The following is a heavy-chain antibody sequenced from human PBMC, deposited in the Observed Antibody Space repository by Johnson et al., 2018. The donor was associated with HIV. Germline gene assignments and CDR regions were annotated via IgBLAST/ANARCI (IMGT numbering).Heavy chain of an antibody. V-gene: IGHV3-33*01. CDR3: ARGPSQLYWPDVAFDI. J-gene: IGHJ3*02. Sequence: QVQLVESGGGVVQPGRSLRLSCAASGFTFSNYGLHWVRQAPGKGLEWVAVTWFDGINKYYSDSVKGLFTISRDNSKNTLYLQMNSLRAEDTAVYYCARGPSQLYWPDVAFDIWGQGTTVTVSS. D-gene: IGHD2-8*02. CDR1: GFTFSNYG. CDR2: TWFDGINK.